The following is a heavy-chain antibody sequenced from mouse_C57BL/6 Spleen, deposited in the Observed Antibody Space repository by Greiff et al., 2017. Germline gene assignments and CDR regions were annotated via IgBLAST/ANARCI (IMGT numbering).Heavy chain of an antibody. J-gene: IGHJ2*01. CDR1: GFTFSSYA. CDR3: AILYGYDDY. V-gene: IGHV5-4*03. CDR2: ISDGGSYT. Sequence: DVMLVESGGDLVKPGGSLKLSCAASGFTFSSYAMSWVRQTPEKRLEWVATISDGGSYTYYPDNVKGRFTISRDNAKNNLYLQMIHLKSADTAMYYCAILYGYDDYWGQGTTLTVSS. D-gene: IGHD2-2*01.